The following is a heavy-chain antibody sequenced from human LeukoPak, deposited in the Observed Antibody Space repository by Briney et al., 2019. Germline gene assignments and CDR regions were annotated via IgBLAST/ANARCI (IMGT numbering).Heavy chain of an antibody. D-gene: IGHD3-22*01. V-gene: IGHV1-8*01. CDR2: MNPNSGNT. CDR3: AREASVYDSSGYYDAFDI. J-gene: IGHJ3*02. CDR1: GYTSTSYD. Sequence: GASVKVSCKASGYTSTSYDINWVRQATGQGLEWMGWMNPNSGNTGYAQKFQGRVTMTRNTSISTAYMELSSLRSEDTAVYYCAREASVYDSSGYYDAFDIWGQGTMVTVS.